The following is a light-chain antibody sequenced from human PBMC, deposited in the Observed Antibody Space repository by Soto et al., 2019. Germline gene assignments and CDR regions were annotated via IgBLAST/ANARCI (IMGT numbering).Light chain of an antibody. CDR3: QQSYSTLRT. Sequence: DIQMTQSPSTLSASVGDRVTITCRASQPISKWLAWYQQKPGKAPNLLINAASSLQSGVPSRFSGSGSGTDFTLTISSLQPEDFATYYCQQSYSTLRTFGQGTKVDIK. V-gene: IGKV1-39*01. J-gene: IGKJ1*01. CDR2: AAS. CDR1: QPISKW.